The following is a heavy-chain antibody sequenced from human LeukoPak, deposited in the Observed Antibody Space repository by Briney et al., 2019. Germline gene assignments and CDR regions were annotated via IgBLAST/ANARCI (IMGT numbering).Heavy chain of an antibody. D-gene: IGHD5-18*01. CDR2: IIPIFGTA. V-gene: IGHV1-69*06. J-gene: IGHJ4*02. CDR3: ARARVDTAMETPFDY. CDR1: GGTFSSYA. Sequence: AASVKVSCKASGGTFSSYAISWVRRAPGQGLEWMGGIIPIFGTANYAQKFQGRVTITADKSTSTAYMELSSLRSEDTAVYYCARARVDTAMETPFDYWGQGTLVTVSS.